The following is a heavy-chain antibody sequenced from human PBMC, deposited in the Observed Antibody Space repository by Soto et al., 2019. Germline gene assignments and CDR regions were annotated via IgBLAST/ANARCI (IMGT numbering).Heavy chain of an antibody. D-gene: IGHD3-16*01. V-gene: IGHV4-59*01. Sequence: QVQLQESGPGLVKPSETLSLTCTVSGASISSYHWSWIRQTPGKGLEWIGYIYYSGSANYNPSLKSRGTLSVHTSKNQVSLKLSSVTAADTGVYYCAAAVPAEYVFPYYYMDVWGKGTTVTVSS. CDR2: IYYSGSA. CDR1: GASISSYH. CDR3: AAAVPAEYVFPYYYMDV. J-gene: IGHJ6*03.